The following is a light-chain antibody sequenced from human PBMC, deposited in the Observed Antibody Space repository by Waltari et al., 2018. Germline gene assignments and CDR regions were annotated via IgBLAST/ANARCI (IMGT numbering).Light chain of an antibody. Sequence: QSALTQPAAVSGSPGQSVTISCTGASSDIGRYDIVSWYQQRPGNAPKLLISDVSKRPSGVSDRFSGSKSGDTASLTISGLQFEDEADYYCCSYAGNYVWVFGGGTRLTVL. CDR1: SSDIGRYDI. V-gene: IGLV2-23*02. CDR3: CSYAGNYVWV. J-gene: IGLJ3*02. CDR2: DVS.